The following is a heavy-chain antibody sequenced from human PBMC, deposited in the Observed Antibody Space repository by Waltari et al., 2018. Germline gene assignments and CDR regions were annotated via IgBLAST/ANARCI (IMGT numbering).Heavy chain of an antibody. Sequence: QVQLVQSGAEVRKPGASVKVSCRTSGFTFSGYYIHWVRQAPGQGLEWMGWINPHTGDTKYTDKYDDRVTMTKDTSVRTVHLEVHGLRSDDTAVYYCTGDFWSGQTIPRGTYWGQGTLVTVSS. CDR2: INPHTGDT. J-gene: IGHJ4*02. CDR3: TGDFWSGQTIPRGTY. V-gene: IGHV1-2*07. CDR1: GFTFSGYY. D-gene: IGHD3-3*01.